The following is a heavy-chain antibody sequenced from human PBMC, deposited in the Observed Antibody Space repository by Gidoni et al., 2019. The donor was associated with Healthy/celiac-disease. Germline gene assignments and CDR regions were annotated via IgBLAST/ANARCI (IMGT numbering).Heavy chain of an antibody. J-gene: IGHJ4*02. CDR1: GFTFDAYA. CDR3: AKGRQLLYFAVPFDY. D-gene: IGHD2-2*02. Sequence: EVQLVESGGGLVQPGRSLRLSCAASGFTFDAYAMHWVRQAPGKGLEWVSGISWNSGSIGYAESVKGRFTISRDNAKNSLYLQMNSLRAEDTALYYCAKGRQLLYFAVPFDYWGQGTLVTVSS. V-gene: IGHV3-9*01. CDR2: ISWNSGSI.